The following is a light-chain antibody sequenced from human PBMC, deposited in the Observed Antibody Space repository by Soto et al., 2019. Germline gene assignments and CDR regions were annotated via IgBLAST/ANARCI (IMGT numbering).Light chain of an antibody. J-gene: IGKJ5*01. Sequence: DIHMTQSPSTLSGSVGDRVTITSRASQTISSWLAWYQQKPGKAPKLLIYKAPTLKSGVPSRFSGSGSGTEFTLTISSLQPDDFATYYCQHYNTYSTFGQGTRLEI. CDR3: QHYNTYST. V-gene: IGKV1-5*03. CDR2: KAP. CDR1: QTISSW.